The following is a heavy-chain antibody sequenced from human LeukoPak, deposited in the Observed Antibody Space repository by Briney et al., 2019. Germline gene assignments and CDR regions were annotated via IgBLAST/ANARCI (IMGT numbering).Heavy chain of an antibody. D-gene: IGHD6-19*01. CDR3: ARVKEYSSGWYAHAFDI. CDR1: GGSISSYY. J-gene: IGHJ3*02. V-gene: IGHV4-59*01. CDR2: IYYSGST. Sequence: PSETPSLTCTVSGGSISSYYWSWIRQPPGKGLEWIGYIYYSGSTNYNPSLKSRVTISVDTSKNQFSLKLSSVTAADTAVYYCARVKEYSSGWYAHAFDIWGQGTMVTVSS.